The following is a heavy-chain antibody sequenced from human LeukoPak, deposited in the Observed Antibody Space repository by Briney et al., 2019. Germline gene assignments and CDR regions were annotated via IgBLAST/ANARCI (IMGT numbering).Heavy chain of an antibody. Sequence: ASVKVSCKASGYTFTGYYIHWVRQAPGQGLEWMGWIEPHSGNTNYAQKFQGRVTMTRDTSTSTAYMELSRLRSDDTAVYYCAREDFVTRGQGNDYWGQGTRVTVSS. J-gene: IGHJ4*02. CDR3: AREDFVTRGQGNDY. CDR2: IEPHSGNT. D-gene: IGHD4-17*01. V-gene: IGHV1-2*02. CDR1: GYTFTGYY.